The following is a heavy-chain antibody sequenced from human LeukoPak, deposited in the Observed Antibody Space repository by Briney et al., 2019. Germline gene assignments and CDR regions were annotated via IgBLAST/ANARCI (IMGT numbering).Heavy chain of an antibody. D-gene: IGHD3-16*01. CDR2: ISYDGSNK. V-gene: IGHV3-30-3*01. J-gene: IGHJ6*02. CDR1: GFTFSSYA. Sequence: GGSLRLSCAASGFTFSSYAMHWVRQAPGKGLEWVAVISYDGSNKYYADSVKGRFTISRDNSKNTLYLQMNSLRAEDTAVYYCARDRGDDSPYGMDVWGQGTTVTVSS. CDR3: ARDRGDDSPYGMDV.